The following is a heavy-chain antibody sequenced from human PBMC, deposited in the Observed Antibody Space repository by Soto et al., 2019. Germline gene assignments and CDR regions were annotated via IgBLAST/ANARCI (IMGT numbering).Heavy chain of an antibody. J-gene: IGHJ2*01. CDR2: ISYNGDIT. Sequence: KGLEYVSAISYNGDITYYANSVKGRFTISRDNSKNTLYLQMGSLRVEDMAVDYCARRSFFFKCCGDHRNIRSFPTRRSSDL. CDR3: ARRSFFFKCCGDHRNIRSFPTRRSSDL. D-gene: IGHD1-1*01. V-gene: IGHV3-64*01.